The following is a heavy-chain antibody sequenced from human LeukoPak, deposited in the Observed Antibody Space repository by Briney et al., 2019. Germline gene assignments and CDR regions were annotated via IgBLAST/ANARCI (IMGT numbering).Heavy chain of an antibody. D-gene: IGHD2-2*01. V-gene: IGHV4-39*07. CDR3: ARHYCSSTSCYGDLDYYYYYYMDV. J-gene: IGHJ6*03. Sequence: SETLSLTCTVSGGSISSSSYYWGWIRQPPGKGLEWIGSIYHSGSTYYSPSFKSRVTISVDTSKNQFSLKLSSVTAADTAVYYCARHYCSSTSCYGDLDYYYYYYMDVWGKGTTVTVSS. CDR2: IYHSGST. CDR1: GGSISSSSYY.